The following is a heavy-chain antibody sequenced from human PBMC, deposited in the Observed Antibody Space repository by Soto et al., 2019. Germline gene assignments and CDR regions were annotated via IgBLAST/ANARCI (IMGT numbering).Heavy chain of an antibody. CDR2: IYSGDTT. V-gene: IGHV3-53*01. Sequence: EVQLVESGGGLIQPGGSLRLSCAASGFTVSSNYMSWVRQAPGKGLEWVSVIYSGDTTYYADSVKGRFTTSRDNSKNTLYLQMNSLRAEDTAVYYCARDLRTLYGMDVWGQGTPVTVCS. CDR1: GFTVSSNY. J-gene: IGHJ6*02. CDR3: ARDLRTLYGMDV.